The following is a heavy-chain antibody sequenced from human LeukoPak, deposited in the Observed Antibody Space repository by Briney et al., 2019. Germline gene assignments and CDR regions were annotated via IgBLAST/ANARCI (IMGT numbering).Heavy chain of an antibody. CDR1: GFTFNNYN. CDR3: ARPSPPGDGYNPSDH. CDR2: ISYSSSYI. V-gene: IGHV3-21*06. D-gene: IGHD5-24*01. J-gene: IGHJ4*02. Sequence: GGSLRLSCAASGFTFNNYNMNWARQAPGKGLEWVSYISYSSSYIYYADSVKGRFSISRDNSNSMVYLQMTSLRLEDTAVYYCARPSPPGDGYNPSDHWGQGSLVIVSS.